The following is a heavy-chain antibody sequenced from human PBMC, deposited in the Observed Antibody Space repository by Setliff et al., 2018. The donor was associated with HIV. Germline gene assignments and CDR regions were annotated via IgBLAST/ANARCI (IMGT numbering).Heavy chain of an antibody. CDR1: GYTFTSDY. J-gene: IGHJ6*03. V-gene: IGHV1-46*01. CDR2: INPAGNPT. Sequence: ASVKVSCKASGYTFTSDYIHWVRQAPGQGLEWMGIINPAGNPTSYAQKFQGRLTMTRDTSTNTVYMELSSLRSEDTAVYYCAMDGYNLHYYYYMDVWGKGTTVTVSS. D-gene: IGHD5-12*01. CDR3: AMDGYNLHYYYYMDV.